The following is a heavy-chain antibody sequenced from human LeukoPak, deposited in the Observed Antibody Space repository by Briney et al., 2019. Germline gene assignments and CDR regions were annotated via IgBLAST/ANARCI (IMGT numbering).Heavy chain of an antibody. Sequence: GGSLRLSCAASGFTFSSYWMSWVRQAPGKGLEWVANIKQDGSKKYYVDSVKGRFTISRDNAKNSLYLQMNSLRVEDTAVYYCARDSIIVGPIGTSDYWGQGTLVTVSS. J-gene: IGHJ4*02. D-gene: IGHD1-26*01. CDR1: GFTFSSYW. CDR2: IKQDGSKK. V-gene: IGHV3-7*01. CDR3: ARDSIIVGPIGTSDY.